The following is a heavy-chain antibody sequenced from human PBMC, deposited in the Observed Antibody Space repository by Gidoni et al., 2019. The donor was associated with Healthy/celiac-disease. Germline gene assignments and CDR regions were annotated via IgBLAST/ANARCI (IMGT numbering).Heavy chain of an antibody. J-gene: IGHJ4*02. CDR1: GFSLSTSGVG. D-gene: IGHD3-10*01. CDR3: AHSYSPRGSGSYYNVDYFDY. V-gene: IGHV2-5*02. CDR2: IYWDDDK. Sequence: QITLKESGPTLVKPTQTLTLTCTFSGFSLSTSGVGVGWIRQPPGKALEWLALIYWDDDKRYSPSLKSRLTITKDTSKNQVVLTMTNMDPVDTATYYCAHSYSPRGSGSYYNVDYFDYWGQGTLVTVSS.